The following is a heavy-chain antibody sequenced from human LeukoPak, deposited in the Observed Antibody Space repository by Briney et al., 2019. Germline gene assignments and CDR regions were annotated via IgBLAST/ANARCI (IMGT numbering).Heavy chain of an antibody. D-gene: IGHD5-24*01. J-gene: IGHJ4*02. CDR2: IWYDASNK. CDR3: LQDPFDY. CDR1: GFTFSSHG. V-gene: IGHV3-33*01. Sequence: GRSLRLSCAASGFTFSSHGMHWVRQAPGKGLEWVAVIWYDASNKYYADSVKGRFTVSRDNSKNTLYLQMNSLRAEDTAVYYCLQDPFDYWGQGTLVTVSS.